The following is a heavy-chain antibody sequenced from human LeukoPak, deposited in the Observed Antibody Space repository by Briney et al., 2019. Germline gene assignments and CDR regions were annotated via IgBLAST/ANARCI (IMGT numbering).Heavy chain of an antibody. CDR2: IYYSGNT. CDR3: ARTVHYSSGWAPIYYFDY. D-gene: IGHD6-19*01. V-gene: IGHV4-59*01. J-gene: IGHJ4*02. Sequence: SETLSLTCTVSGGSITNYYWSWIRQPPGKGLEWIGYIYYSGNTNYNPSLKSRVTMSADTSKNQFSLKLSSVTAADTAVYYCARTVHYSSGWAPIYYFDYWGQGTLVSVSS. CDR1: GGSITNYY.